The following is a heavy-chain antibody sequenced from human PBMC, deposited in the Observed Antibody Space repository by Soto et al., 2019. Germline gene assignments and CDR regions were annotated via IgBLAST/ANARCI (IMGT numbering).Heavy chain of an antibody. J-gene: IGHJ6*02. CDR3: ARHDRGRWLQFNYGMDV. V-gene: IGHV5-51*01. CDR1: GYSFTSYW. D-gene: IGHD5-12*01. Sequence: EVQLVQSGAEVKKPGESLKISCKGSGYSFTSYWIGWVRQMPGKGLEWMGIIYPGDSDTRYSPSFQGQVTISADKSISXXYLQWSSLKASDTAMYYCARHDRGRWLQFNYGMDVWGQGTTVTVSS. CDR2: IYPGDSDT.